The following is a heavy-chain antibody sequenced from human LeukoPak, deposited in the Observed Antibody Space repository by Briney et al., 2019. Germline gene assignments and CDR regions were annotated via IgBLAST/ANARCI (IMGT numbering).Heavy chain of an antibody. CDR1: GASVSGSNYY. CDR3: AKSGGYGLIDY. D-gene: IGHD1-26*01. V-gene: IGHV4-39*01. Sequence: SETLSLTCAVSGASVSGSNYYWGWIRQPPGKGLEWVGNIYSSGSTYYNASLQSRVTISIDTSKNQFSLRLNSVTAADTAMYYCAKSGGYGLIDYWGQGTRVTVSS. J-gene: IGHJ4*02. CDR2: IYSSGST.